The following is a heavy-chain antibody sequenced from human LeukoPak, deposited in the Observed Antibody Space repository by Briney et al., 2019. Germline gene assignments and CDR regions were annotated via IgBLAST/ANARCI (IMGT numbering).Heavy chain of an antibody. D-gene: IGHD2-2*01. CDR3: ARASYAYADYYYMDV. CDR1: GFTFSSYE. CDR2: IKQDGSEK. Sequence: GSLRLSCAASGFTFSSYEMNWVRQAPGKGLEWVANIKQDGSEKYYVDSVKGRFTISRDNAKNSLYLQMNSLRAEDTAVYYCARASYAYADYYYMDVWGKGTTVTISS. V-gene: IGHV3-7*01. J-gene: IGHJ6*03.